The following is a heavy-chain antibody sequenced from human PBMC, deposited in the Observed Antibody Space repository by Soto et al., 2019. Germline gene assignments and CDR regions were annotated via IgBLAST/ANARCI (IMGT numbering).Heavy chain of an antibody. D-gene: IGHD3-16*01. CDR1: GFVFSDFQ. CDR3: ARDNLAFQGAFDL. CDR2: ITGTSAFT. V-gene: IGHV3-21*01. J-gene: IGHJ4*02. Sequence: GGSLRLSCAASGFVFSDFQFNWVRQAPGGGLEWLSSITGTSAFTEYAESIEGRFTISRDNPNKLLFLHMDNLRPEDTAVYYCARDNLAFQGAFDLWRQGPLVPVSS.